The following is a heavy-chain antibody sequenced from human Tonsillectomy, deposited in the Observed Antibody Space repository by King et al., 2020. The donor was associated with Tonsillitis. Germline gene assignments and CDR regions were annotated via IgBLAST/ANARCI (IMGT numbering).Heavy chain of an antibody. V-gene: IGHV4-30-4*07. CDR3: ARVTQLLYFDY. D-gene: IGHD2-15*01. CDR1: GGSISSGTYS. J-gene: IGHJ4*02. Sequence: QLQESGPGLVKPSQTLSLTCAVSGGSISSGTYSWSWIRQPPGKGLEWIGYIYYSGSTYYNPSLKSRVTISVDTSKNQFSLKLSSVTAADTAVYYCARVTQLLYFDYWGQGTLVTVSS. CDR2: IYYSGST.